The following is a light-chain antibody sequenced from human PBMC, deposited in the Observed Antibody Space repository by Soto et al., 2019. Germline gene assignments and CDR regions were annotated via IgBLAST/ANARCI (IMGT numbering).Light chain of an antibody. CDR3: NSRASGTTYV. Sequence: QSVLTQPPSVSAAPGQKVTISCSGSSSNIGNNFVSWCQQLPGKAPKLMIYEVSNRPSGISNRFSGSKSGNTASLTISGLQTEDEADYYCNSRASGTTYVFGTGTKVTVL. V-gene: IGLV2-14*01. J-gene: IGLJ1*01. CDR2: EVS. CDR1: SSNIGNNF.